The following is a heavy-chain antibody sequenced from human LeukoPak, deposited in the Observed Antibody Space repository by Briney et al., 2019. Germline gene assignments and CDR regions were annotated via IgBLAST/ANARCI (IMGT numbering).Heavy chain of an antibody. J-gene: IGHJ5*02. CDR2: MYTSGTT. D-gene: IGHD3-10*01. V-gene: IGHV4-4*07. Sequence: SETLSLTCTVSGGSISSYYWSWIRQPAGKGLEWIGHMYTSGTTNYNPSLKSRVTMSVDTSKNQFSLKLSSVTAGDTAVYYCATGLRSPEVRGVTTRFDPWGQGTLVTVSS. CDR3: ATGLRSPEVRGVTTRFDP. CDR1: GGSISSYY.